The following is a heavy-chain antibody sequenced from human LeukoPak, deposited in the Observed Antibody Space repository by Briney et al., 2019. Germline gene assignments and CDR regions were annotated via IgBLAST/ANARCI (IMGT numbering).Heavy chain of an antibody. J-gene: IGHJ4*02. Sequence: GGSLRLSCAASGFTLSTYLIHWVRQAPGKGLVWVSRITGDGTNTLYADSVQGRFTISRDNAKNTVYLQMNSLRAEDTAVYYCAREAWGEYYFDYWGQGTLVTVSS. CDR3: AREAWGEYYFDY. CDR1: GFTLSTYL. V-gene: IGHV3-74*01. D-gene: IGHD7-27*01. CDR2: ITGDGTNT.